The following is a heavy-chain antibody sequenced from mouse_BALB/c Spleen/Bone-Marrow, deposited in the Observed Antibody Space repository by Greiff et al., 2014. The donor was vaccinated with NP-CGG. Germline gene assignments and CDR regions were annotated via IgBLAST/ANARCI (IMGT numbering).Heavy chain of an antibody. CDR2: IDPANGNT. Sequence: VQLKESGAELVKPGASVKLSCTASGFNIKDTYMHWVKQRPEQGLEWIGRIDPANGNTKYDPKFQGKATITADTSSNTAYLQLSSLTSEDTAVYYCARYRLGTYFDDWGQGTTLTVSS. CDR1: GFNIKDTY. CDR3: ARYRLGTYFDD. J-gene: IGHJ2*01. V-gene: IGHV14-3*02. D-gene: IGHD2-14*01.